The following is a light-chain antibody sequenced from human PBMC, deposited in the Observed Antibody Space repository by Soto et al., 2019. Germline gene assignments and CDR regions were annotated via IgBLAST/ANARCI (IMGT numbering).Light chain of an antibody. CDR3: QQYGSSPFT. V-gene: IGKV3-20*01. CDR2: GAT. CDR1: EGVSSSY. J-gene: IGKJ3*01. Sequence: EIVFTQSPGTLSFSPGENATLSCVPSEGVSSSYLAWYRQKPGQAPRRLVDGATTRLRSVPDRFSGSGSGTDFTLTISRLEPEDFAVYYCQQYGSSPFTFGPGTKVDIK.